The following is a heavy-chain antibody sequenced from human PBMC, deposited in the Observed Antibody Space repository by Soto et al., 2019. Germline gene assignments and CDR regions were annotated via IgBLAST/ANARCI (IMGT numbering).Heavy chain of an antibody. D-gene: IGHD4-17*01. J-gene: IGHJ4*02. CDR1: GLTFSPYG. Sequence: QVQLVESGGGVVQPGRSLRLSCAASGLTFSPYGVHWVRQAPGKGLERVAVISSDGSEKYYAGSVKGRVSISRDNSKSTLYLQMDSLRAEDTAVYYCAKGAVTTSLYYFDYWGQGTLVTVSS. CDR2: ISSDGSEK. V-gene: IGHV3-30*18. CDR3: AKGAVTTSLYYFDY.